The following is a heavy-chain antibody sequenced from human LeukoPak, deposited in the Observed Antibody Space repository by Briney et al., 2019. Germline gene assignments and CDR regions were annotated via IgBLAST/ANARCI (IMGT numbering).Heavy chain of an antibody. CDR2: ISYDGSNK. Sequence: GGSLRHSCAASGFTFSSYAMHWVRQAPGKGLEWVAVISYDGSNKYYADSVKGLFTISRDNSKNTLYLQMNSLRAEDTAVYYCATACGGDCYSDYWGQGTLVTVSS. CDR1: GFTFSSYA. V-gene: IGHV3-30*04. J-gene: IGHJ4*02. CDR3: ATACGGDCYSDY. D-gene: IGHD2-21*02.